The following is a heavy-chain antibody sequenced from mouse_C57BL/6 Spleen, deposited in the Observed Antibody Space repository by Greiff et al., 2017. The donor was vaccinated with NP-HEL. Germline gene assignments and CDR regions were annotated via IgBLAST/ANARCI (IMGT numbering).Heavy chain of an antibody. CDR2: ISDGGSYT. Sequence: EVKLVESGGGLVKPGGSLKLSCAASGFTFSSYAMPWVRQTPEQRLEWVATISDGGSYTNYPDNVKGRFTISRDNAKNNLYLQMSNLKSEDTAMYYCARDGDYGRPYFDVWGTGTTVTVSS. D-gene: IGHD1-1*01. CDR1: GFTFSSYA. J-gene: IGHJ1*03. V-gene: IGHV5-4*01. CDR3: ARDGDYGRPYFDV.